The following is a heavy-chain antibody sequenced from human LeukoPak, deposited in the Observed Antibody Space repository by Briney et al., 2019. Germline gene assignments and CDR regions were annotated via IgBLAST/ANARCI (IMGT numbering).Heavy chain of an antibody. D-gene: IGHD5-12*01. CDR3: ASRRGGYDSDDAFDI. CDR2: IYYSGST. Sequence: SETLSLTCTVSGGSISSGGYYWSWIRQHPGKGLEWIGYIYYSGSTYYNPSLKSRVTISVDTSKNQFSLKLSSVTAADTAVYYCASRRGGYDSDDAFDIWGQGTMVTVSS. J-gene: IGHJ3*02. CDR1: GGSISSGGYY. V-gene: IGHV4-31*03.